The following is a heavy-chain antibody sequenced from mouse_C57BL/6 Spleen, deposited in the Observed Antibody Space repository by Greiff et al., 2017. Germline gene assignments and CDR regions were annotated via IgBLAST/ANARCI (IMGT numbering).Heavy chain of an antibody. D-gene: IGHD2-12*01. CDR3: ARLYDYAMDY. CDR1: GFTFSSYG. Sequence: EVQLQESGGDLVKPGGSLKLSCAASGFTFSSYGMSWVRQTPDKRLEWVATISSGGSYTYYPDSVKGRFTISRDNAKNTLYLQMSSLKSEDTAMYYCARLYDYAMDYWGQGTSVTVSS. V-gene: IGHV5-6*01. J-gene: IGHJ4*01. CDR2: ISSGGSYT.